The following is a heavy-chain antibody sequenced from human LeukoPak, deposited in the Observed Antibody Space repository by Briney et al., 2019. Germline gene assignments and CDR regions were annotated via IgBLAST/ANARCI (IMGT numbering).Heavy chain of an antibody. CDR3: ARHGPYLGRLAWFDP. CDR2: TYYTGST. V-gene: IGHV4-59*08. CDR1: SGSISSYY. D-gene: IGHD1-26*01. J-gene: IGHJ5*02. Sequence: PSETLSLTCTVSSGSISSYYWSWIRQPPGKGLEWIGYTYYTGSTNYNPSLKSRVTISVDTSKNQFSLNLSSVTAADTAVYYCARHGPYLGRLAWFDPWGQGTLVTVSS.